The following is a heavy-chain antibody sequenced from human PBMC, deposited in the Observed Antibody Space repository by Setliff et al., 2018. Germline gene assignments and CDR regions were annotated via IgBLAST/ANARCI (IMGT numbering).Heavy chain of an antibody. V-gene: IGHV4-4*07. Sequence: SETLSLTCTVSGGSISNYYWGWIRQPAGKGLEWIGRIYTSGSTNYNPSLKSRVTMSVDTSNNQFSLKLSSVTAADTAVYYCARKGISALSGAFDMWGQGTMVTVSS. J-gene: IGHJ3*02. CDR2: IYTSGST. CDR3: ARKGISALSGAFDM. D-gene: IGHD1-26*01. CDR1: GGSISNYY.